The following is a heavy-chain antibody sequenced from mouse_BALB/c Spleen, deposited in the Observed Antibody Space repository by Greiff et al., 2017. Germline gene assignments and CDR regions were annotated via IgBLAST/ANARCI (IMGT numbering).Heavy chain of an antibody. V-gene: IGHV1-39*01. D-gene: IGHD2-1*01. CDR3: AVLQRAMDY. Sequence: VQLKQTGPELVKPGASVKISCKASGYSFTDYIMLWVKQSHGKSLEWIGNINPYYGSTSYNLKFKGKATLTVDKSSSTAYMQLNSLTSEDSAVYYCAVLQRAMDYWGQGTSVTVSS. J-gene: IGHJ4*01. CDR1: GYSFTDYI. CDR2: INPYYGST.